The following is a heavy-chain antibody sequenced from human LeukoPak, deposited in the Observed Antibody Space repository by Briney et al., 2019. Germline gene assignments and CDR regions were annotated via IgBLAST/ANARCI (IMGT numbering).Heavy chain of an antibody. V-gene: IGHV3-21*01. CDR1: GFTFSTYS. CDR2: ISSSSSYI. Sequence: GGSLRLSCAASGFTFSTYSMNWVRQAPGKGLEWVSSISSSSSYIYYADSVKGRFTISRDNAKNSLYLQMNSLRAEDTAVYYCARGRADSYYFDYWGQGTLVTVSS. CDR3: ARGRADSYYFDY. J-gene: IGHJ4*02.